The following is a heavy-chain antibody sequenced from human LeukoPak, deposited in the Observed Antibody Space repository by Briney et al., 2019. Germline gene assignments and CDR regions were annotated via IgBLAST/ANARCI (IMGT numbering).Heavy chain of an antibody. CDR2: IGPSSNSI. V-gene: IGHV3-48*01. J-gene: IGHJ4*02. CDR3: ARGPSGYHNT. D-gene: IGHD5-12*01. Sequence: PGGSLRLSCAASGFIFSSYSMTWVRQSPGKGLEWVSFIGPSSNSINHADSVKGRFTISRDNSKNTLYLQMNSLRAEDTAVYYCARGPSGYHNTGGQGTLVTVSS. CDR1: GFIFSSYS.